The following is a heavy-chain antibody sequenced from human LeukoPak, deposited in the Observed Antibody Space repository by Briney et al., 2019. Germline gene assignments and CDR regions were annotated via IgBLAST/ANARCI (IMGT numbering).Heavy chain of an antibody. CDR3: ARMVVTASNWFDP. Sequence: PSETLSLTCTVSDGSINDYYWSWIRQPPGKGLEWIGYIYYSGSTNYNPSLKSRVTISVDTSKNQFSLKLSSVTAADTAVYYCARMVVTASNWFDPWGQGTLVTVSS. CDR2: IYYSGST. J-gene: IGHJ5*02. CDR1: DGSINDYY. D-gene: IGHD2-21*02. V-gene: IGHV4-59*08.